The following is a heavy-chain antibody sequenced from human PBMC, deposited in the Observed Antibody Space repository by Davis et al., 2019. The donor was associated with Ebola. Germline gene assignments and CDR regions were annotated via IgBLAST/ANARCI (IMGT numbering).Heavy chain of an antibody. J-gene: IGHJ6*02. Sequence: GESLKISCAASGFTFSDYYMSWIRQAPGKGLEWVSYISSSSSYTNYADSVKGRFTISRDNAKNSLYLQMNSLRAEDTAVYYCARVRLYDFRGGMDVWGQGTTVTVSS. D-gene: IGHD3-3*01. CDR1: GFTFSDYY. CDR3: ARVRLYDFRGGMDV. V-gene: IGHV3-11*06. CDR2: ISSSSSYT.